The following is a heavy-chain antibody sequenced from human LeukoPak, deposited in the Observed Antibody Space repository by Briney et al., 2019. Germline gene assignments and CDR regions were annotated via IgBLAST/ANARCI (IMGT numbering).Heavy chain of an antibody. CDR3: AKDRDYVILTGLFDY. J-gene: IGHJ4*02. CDR1: GFTFSSYS. V-gene: IGHV3-48*04. Sequence: GGSLRLSCAASGFTFSSYSMNWVRQAPGKGLEWVSYISSSSSTIYYADSVKGRFTISRDNAKNSLYLQIDSLRAEDTALYYCAKDRDYVILTGLFDYWGQGTLVTVSS. D-gene: IGHD3-9*01. CDR2: ISSSSSTI.